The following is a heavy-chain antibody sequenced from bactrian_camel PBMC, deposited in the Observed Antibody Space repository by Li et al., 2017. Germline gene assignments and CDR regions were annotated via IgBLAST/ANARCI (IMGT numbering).Heavy chain of an antibody. Sequence: QLVESGGDLVQPGGSLTLSCRASGFTFSGYWMYWVRQAPAKGLEWVSGVASNGGSTEYADSIVGRFTISRDNAKNMVYLQMNSLKPEDTAVYYCVRDGYSEEGGWRAFFGLSREPGNYWGQGTQVTVS. J-gene: IGHJ4*01. V-gene: IGHV3S25*01. CDR1: GFTFSGYW. D-gene: IGHD1*01. CDR2: VASNGGST. CDR3: VRDGYSEEGGWRAFFGLSREPGNY.